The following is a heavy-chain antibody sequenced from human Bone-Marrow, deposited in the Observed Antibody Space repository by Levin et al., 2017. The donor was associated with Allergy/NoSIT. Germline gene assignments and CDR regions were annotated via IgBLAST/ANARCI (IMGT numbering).Heavy chain of an antibody. J-gene: IGHJ4*02. CDR3: ARDYYNSFDY. CDR1: GFTFSSSW. D-gene: IGHD3-3*01. V-gene: IGHV3-7*01. CDR2: IKQDGSEK. Sequence: GGSLRLSCAASGFTFSSSWMTWVRQAPGKGLEWVANIKQDGSEKYYVDSVKGRFTISKDNAKNSLYLQMNSLRAEDTAVYYCARDYYNSFDYWGQGTLVTVSS.